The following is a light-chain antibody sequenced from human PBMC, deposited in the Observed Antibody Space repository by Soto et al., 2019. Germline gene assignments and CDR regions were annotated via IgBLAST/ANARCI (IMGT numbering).Light chain of an antibody. CDR2: DAS. J-gene: IGKJ5*01. V-gene: IGKV3-20*01. CDR3: LQDGRSPQT. CDR1: QSVSSQ. Sequence: IVVTYSPDPLSLSPGERATLSCMASQSVSSQLGWYQQQPGQAPRLLIYDASNRASDIPDRFSGSGSWTDFTLTISRLEPEDFAVYYCLQDGRSPQTFGQGTRLE.